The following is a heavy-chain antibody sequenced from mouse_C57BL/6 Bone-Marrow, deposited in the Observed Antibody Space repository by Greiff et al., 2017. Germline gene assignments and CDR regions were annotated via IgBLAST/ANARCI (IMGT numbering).Heavy chain of an antibody. CDR2: IYPGDGDT. CDR3: ARGGLLRR. CDR1: GYAFSSSW. D-gene: IGHD1-2*01. V-gene: IGHV1-82*01. J-gene: IGHJ2*01. Sequence: QVHVKQSGPELVKPGASVKISCKASGYAFSSSWMNWVKQRPGQGLEWIGRIYPGDGDTNYNGKFKGKATLTADKSSSTAYMQLSSLTSEDSAVYFCARGGLLRRWGQGTTLTVSS.